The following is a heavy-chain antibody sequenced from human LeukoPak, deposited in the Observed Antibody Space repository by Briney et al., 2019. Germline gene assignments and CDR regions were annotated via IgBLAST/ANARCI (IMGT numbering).Heavy chain of an antibody. J-gene: IGHJ4*02. CDR1: GFTFSSYA. D-gene: IGHD5-18*01. CDR2: ISYDGSNK. V-gene: IGHV3-30*04. Sequence: GRSLRLSRAASGFTFSSYAMHWVRQAPGKGLEWVAVISYDGSNKYYADSVKGRFTISRDNSKNTLYLQMNSLRAEDTAVYYCARAPKKSYGSFDYWGQGTLVTVSS. CDR3: ARAPKKSYGSFDY.